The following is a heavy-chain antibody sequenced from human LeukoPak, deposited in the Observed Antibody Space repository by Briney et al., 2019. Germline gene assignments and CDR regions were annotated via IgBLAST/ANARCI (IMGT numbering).Heavy chain of an antibody. D-gene: IGHD4-11*01. CDR3: AKAHFYDYSNSNNWFDP. J-gene: IGHJ5*02. Sequence: GGSLRPSCAASGFTFDDYAMYWVRQAPGKGLEWVSGISWNSDSIGYADSVKGRFTISRDNAKNSLYLQMNSLRAEDTALYYCAKAHFYDYSNSNNWFDPWGQGTLVTVSS. CDR2: ISWNSDSI. CDR1: GFTFDDYA. V-gene: IGHV3-9*01.